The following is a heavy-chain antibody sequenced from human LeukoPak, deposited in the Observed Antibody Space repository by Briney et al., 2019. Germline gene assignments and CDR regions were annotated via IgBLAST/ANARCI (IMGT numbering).Heavy chain of an antibody. V-gene: IGHV3-7*03. CDR1: GFTFSSYW. CDR3: ARYSMGGAGAHGDY. J-gene: IGHJ4*02. D-gene: IGHD6-19*01. Sequence: GGSLRLSCAASGFTFSSYWMSWVRQAPGKGLEWVANIKHDGSEKYYADSVKGRFTISRDNAKNSLYLQMNSLRAEDTGVYYCARYSMGGAGAHGDYWGQGTLVTVSS. CDR2: IKHDGSEK.